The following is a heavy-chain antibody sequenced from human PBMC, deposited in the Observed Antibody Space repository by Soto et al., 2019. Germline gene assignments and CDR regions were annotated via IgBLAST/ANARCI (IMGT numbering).Heavy chain of an antibody. Sequence: SGPTLVNPTQTLTVTCTFSGFSLSTSGAGVGWIRQSPGKALEWLALIYWNDDKRYSPSLKSRLTITKDTSKNQVVLTMTNMDPVDTATYYCAHIPGTQQRLAPFDYWGQGTLVTVSS. CDR2: IYWNDDK. J-gene: IGHJ4*02. CDR3: AHIPGTQQRLAPFDY. V-gene: IGHV2-5*01. CDR1: GFSLSTSGAG. D-gene: IGHD6-13*01.